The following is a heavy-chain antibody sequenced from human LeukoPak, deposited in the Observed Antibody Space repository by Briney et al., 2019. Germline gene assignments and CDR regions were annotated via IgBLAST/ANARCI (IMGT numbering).Heavy chain of an antibody. D-gene: IGHD6-19*01. CDR2: IYYSGNT. CDR1: GVSISSSNSY. CDR3: ARVMAVAGTNYFDY. Sequence: SETLSLTCTVSGVSISSSNSYWGWIRQPPGKGLEWIGSIYYSGNTYYNASVKSRVTISIDSSKNQFSLKLSSVTAADTAVYYCARVMAVAGTNYFDYWGQGTLVTVSS. J-gene: IGHJ4*02. V-gene: IGHV4-39*07.